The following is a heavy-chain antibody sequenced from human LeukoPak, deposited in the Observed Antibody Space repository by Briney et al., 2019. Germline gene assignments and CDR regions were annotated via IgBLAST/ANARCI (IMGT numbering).Heavy chain of an antibody. CDR1: GFTVSSNY. V-gene: IGHV3-66*02. Sequence: GGSLRLSCAVSGFTVSSNYMSWVRQAPGKGLEWVSVIYSGGSTYYADSVKGRFTISRDNSKNTLYLQMNSLRAEDTAVYYCARRESGSYSYDYWGQGTLVTVSS. CDR2: IYSGGST. J-gene: IGHJ4*02. CDR3: ARRESGSYSYDY. D-gene: IGHD1-26*01.